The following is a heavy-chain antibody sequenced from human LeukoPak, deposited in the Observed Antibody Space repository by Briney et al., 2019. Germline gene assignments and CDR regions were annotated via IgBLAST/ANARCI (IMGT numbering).Heavy chain of an antibody. Sequence: SETLSLTCAVYGGSFSGYYWSWIRQPPGKGLEWIGEINHSGNTNYNPSLKSRVTISVDTSKNQFSLKLSSVTAADTAVYYCARRTDTRGYRRFDYWGQGTLVTVSS. CDR1: GGSFSGYY. J-gene: IGHJ4*02. CDR3: ARRTDTRGYRRFDY. V-gene: IGHV4-34*01. CDR2: INHSGNT. D-gene: IGHD5-18*01.